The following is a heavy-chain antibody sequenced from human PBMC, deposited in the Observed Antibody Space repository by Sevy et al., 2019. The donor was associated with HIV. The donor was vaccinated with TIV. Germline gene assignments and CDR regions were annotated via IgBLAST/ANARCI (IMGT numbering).Heavy chain of an antibody. V-gene: IGHV3-53*01. CDR1: GFSVSTNY. D-gene: IGHD4-17*01. CDR2: VYSGGRT. Sequence: GGSLRLSCAASGFSVSTNYMTWVRQAPVKGLEWVSVVYSGGRTEYADSVKGRFTIFRDISKNALFLELSSLTAEDTAVYYCATCSSGDSYYYGMDVWGQGTTVTVSS. CDR3: ATCSSGDSYYYGMDV. J-gene: IGHJ6*02.